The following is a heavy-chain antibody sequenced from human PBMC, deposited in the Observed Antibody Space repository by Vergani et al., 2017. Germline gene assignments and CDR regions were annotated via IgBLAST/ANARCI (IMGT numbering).Heavy chain of an antibody. D-gene: IGHD6-6*01. V-gene: IGHV4-4*07. CDR1: GGPISPYY. CDR3: AREYSSSVGFLAY. CDR2: MYTSEST. J-gene: IGHJ4*02. Sequence: QVQLQESGPGLVKPSETLSLTCIVSGGPISPYYWSWIQQPAGKGLEWIGRMYTSESTHYNPSLKSRVTMSVDTSKNQFYLQLSSVTAADAAVYYCAREYSSSVGFLAYWRQGTLVTVSS.